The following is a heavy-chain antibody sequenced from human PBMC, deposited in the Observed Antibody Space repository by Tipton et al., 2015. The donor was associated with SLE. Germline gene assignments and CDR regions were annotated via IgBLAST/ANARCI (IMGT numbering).Heavy chain of an antibody. D-gene: IGHD6-13*01. J-gene: IGHJ3*02. CDR3: ARHGRPMGSSWSADAFDI. V-gene: IGHV4-34*01. CDR1: GGSLRDYF. CDR2: INYSGNT. Sequence: TLSLTCAVYGGSLRDYFWSWIRQPPGKGLEWIGEINYSGNTKYSPSLKSRVTISVDTSKNQFSLKLNSLTAADTAVYYCARHGRPMGSSWSADAFDIWGQGTMVIVSS.